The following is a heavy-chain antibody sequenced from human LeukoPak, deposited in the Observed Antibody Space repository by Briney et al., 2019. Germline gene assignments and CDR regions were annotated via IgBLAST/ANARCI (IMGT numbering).Heavy chain of an antibody. CDR2: ISISSSYI. CDR1: GFTFSSYS. Sequence: GGSLRLSCAASGFTFSSYSLNWVRQAQGKGLGWVSSISISSSYIYYADSVKGGFTISRDNAKNSLYLKINSLRAEATAVYSGAGDQSGWYLDYCGQGTLVTVSS. CDR3: AGDQSGWYLDY. V-gene: IGHV3-21*01. D-gene: IGHD6-19*01. J-gene: IGHJ4*02.